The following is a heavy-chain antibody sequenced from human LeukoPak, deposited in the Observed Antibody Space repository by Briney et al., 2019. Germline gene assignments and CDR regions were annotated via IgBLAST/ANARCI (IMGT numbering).Heavy chain of an antibody. CDR1: GGSSSGYY. Sequence: KPSETLSLTCAVYGGSSSGYYWSWIRQPPGKGLEWIGEINHSGSTNYNPSLKSRVTISVDTSKNQFSLKLSSVTAADTAVYYCASRSIAAAGRVGWGQGTLVTVSS. V-gene: IGHV4-34*01. CDR2: INHSGST. J-gene: IGHJ4*02. D-gene: IGHD6-13*01. CDR3: ASRSIAAAGRVG.